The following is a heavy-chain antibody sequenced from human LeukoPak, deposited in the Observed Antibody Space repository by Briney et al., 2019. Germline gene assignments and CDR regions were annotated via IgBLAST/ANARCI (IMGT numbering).Heavy chain of an antibody. D-gene: IGHD5-12*01. Sequence: SETLSLTCTVSGGSLSSYYWNWIRQPAGKGLEWIGRIYTSGSTNYNPSLKSRVTMSVDTSKNQFSLKLSSVAAADTAVYYCARVGYSGYDYRGAFDIWGQGTMVTVSS. CDR2: IYTSGST. CDR1: GGSLSSYY. J-gene: IGHJ3*02. V-gene: IGHV4-4*07. CDR3: ARVGYSGYDYRGAFDI.